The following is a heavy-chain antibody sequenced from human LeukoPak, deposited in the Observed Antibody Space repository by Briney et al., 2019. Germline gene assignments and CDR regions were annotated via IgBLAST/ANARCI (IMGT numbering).Heavy chain of an antibody. Sequence: PGGSLRLSCAASGFTFSSYSMNWVRQAPGKGLEWVSSISSSSSYIYYADSVKGRFTISRDNAKNSLYLQMNSLRAEDTAVYYCAKDMGPRDDYGDYVDAFDIWGQGTMVTVSS. CDR3: AKDMGPRDDYGDYVDAFDI. D-gene: IGHD4-17*01. J-gene: IGHJ3*02. V-gene: IGHV3-21*04. CDR2: ISSSSSYI. CDR1: GFTFSSYS.